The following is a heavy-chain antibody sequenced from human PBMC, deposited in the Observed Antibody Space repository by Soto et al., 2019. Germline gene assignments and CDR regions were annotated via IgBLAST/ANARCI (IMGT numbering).Heavy chain of an antibody. CDR1: GYTFTGYA. J-gene: IGHJ4*02. D-gene: IGHD6-19*01. CDR3: ARAVAVAADFGY. Sequence: QVQLVQSGAEEKKPGASVKVSCKASGYTFTGYAMHWVRQAPGQRLEWMGWINAGNGNTKYSQKFQGRVTMTRDTSASTAYMELSSLISEDTAVYYCARAVAVAADFGYWGQGTLVTVSS. CDR2: INAGNGNT. V-gene: IGHV1-3*05.